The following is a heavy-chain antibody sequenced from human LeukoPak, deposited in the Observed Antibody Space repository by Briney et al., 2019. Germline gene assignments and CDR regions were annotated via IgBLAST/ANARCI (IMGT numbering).Heavy chain of an antibody. D-gene: IGHD3-10*01. J-gene: IGHJ4*02. CDR1: GGSISSYC. CDR2: IYYSGST. Sequence: SETLSLTRTVSGGSISSYCWSWTRQPPGKGLGWVGHIYYSGSTNYNPSLKSRVTISVDTSKNQFSLKLSSVTAADTAVCYCARAGPATLWFGESDFDYWGQGTLVTVSS. V-gene: IGHV4-59*01. CDR3: ARAGPATLWFGESDFDY.